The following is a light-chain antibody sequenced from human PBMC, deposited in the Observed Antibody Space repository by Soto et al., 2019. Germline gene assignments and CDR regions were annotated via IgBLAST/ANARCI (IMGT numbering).Light chain of an antibody. V-gene: IGLV1-51*01. Sequence: QSVLTQPTSVSAAPGQKVSISCSGSSSNIGSNYVSWYQHLPGTAPRLLIYDNNKRPSGIPDRFSGSKSGTSATLGITGLQTGYEADYYCGTWDSSLSGVIFGGGTKVTVL. J-gene: IGLJ2*01. CDR3: GTWDSSLSGVI. CDR2: DNN. CDR1: SSNIGSNY.